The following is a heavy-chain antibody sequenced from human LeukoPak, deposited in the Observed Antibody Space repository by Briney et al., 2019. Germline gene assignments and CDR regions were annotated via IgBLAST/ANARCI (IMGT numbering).Heavy chain of an antibody. Sequence: GGSLRLSCAAPGFTFSSYSINWVRRAPGKGLEWVSYISSSSNTIYYADSVKGRFTISRDNAKNSLYLQMNSLRAEETAVYYCAREGFVGNAFDIWGQGTMVTVSS. V-gene: IGHV3-48*01. CDR1: GFTFSSYS. J-gene: IGHJ3*02. D-gene: IGHD3-16*01. CDR3: AREGFVGNAFDI. CDR2: ISSSSNTI.